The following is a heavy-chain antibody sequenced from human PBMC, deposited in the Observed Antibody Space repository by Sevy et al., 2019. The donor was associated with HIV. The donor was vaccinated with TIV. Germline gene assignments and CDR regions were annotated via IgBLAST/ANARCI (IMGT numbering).Heavy chain of an antibody. J-gene: IGHJ5*02. CDR2: ISSNGGST. D-gene: IGHD6-6*01. CDR1: GFTFSSYA. V-gene: IGHV3-64D*06. Sequence: GGSLRLSCSASGFTFSSYAMHWVRQAPGKGLEYVSAISSNGGSTYYADSVKGRFTISRDNSKNTLYIKMSSLRAEDTAVYYCMKDYEYSSSSYRPNWIDPWGQRTLVTVSS. CDR3: MKDYEYSSSSYRPNWIDP.